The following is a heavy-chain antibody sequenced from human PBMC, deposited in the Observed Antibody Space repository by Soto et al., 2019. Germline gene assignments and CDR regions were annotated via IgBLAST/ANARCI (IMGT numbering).Heavy chain of an antibody. D-gene: IGHD1-26*01. CDR1: GGSISSSSYY. Sequence: SETLSLTCTVSGGSISSSSYYWGWIRQLPGKGLEWIGCIYYSGSTYYNPSLKSRVTMSVDTSKNQFSLKLSSVTAADTAIYYCARVREPLYWFDPWGQGTLVTVSS. CDR3: ARVREPLYWFDP. J-gene: IGHJ5*02. CDR2: IYYSGST. V-gene: IGHV4-31*03.